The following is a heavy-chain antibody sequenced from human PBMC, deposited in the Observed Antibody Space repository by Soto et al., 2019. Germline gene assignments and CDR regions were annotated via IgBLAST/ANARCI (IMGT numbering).Heavy chain of an antibody. Sequence: TSETLSLTCTVSGGSISSGDYYWSWIRQPPGKGLEWIGYIYYSGSTYYNPSLKSRVTISVDTSKNQFSLKLSSVTAADTAVYYCARFGDFAHEYYFDYWGQGTLVTVSS. CDR2: IYYSGST. J-gene: IGHJ4*02. V-gene: IGHV4-30-4*01. D-gene: IGHD4-17*01. CDR1: GGSISSGDYY. CDR3: ARFGDFAHEYYFDY.